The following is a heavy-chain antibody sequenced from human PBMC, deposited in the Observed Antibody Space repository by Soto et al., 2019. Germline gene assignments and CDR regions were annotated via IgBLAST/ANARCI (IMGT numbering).Heavy chain of an antibody. V-gene: IGHV1-69*12. CDR2: IIPIFGTA. CDR1: GGTFSSYA. D-gene: IGHD3-3*01. J-gene: IGHJ6*02. CDR3: ARGGTYYDFWSGSRPHYYYYYGMDV. Sequence: QVQLVQSGAEVKKPGSSVKVSCKASGGTFSSYAISWVRQAPGQGLEWMGGIIPIFGTANYAQKFQGRVTINEDESTSTAYMELSSLSSEDTAVYYCARGGTYYDFWSGSRPHYYYYYGMDVWGQGTTVTVSS.